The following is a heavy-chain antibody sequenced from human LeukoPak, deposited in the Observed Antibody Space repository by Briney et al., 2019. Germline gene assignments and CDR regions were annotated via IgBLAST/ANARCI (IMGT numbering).Heavy chain of an antibody. D-gene: IGHD3-10*01. CDR3: ATGTGKEQGFDC. V-gene: IGHV3-15*01. Sequence: GGSLRLSCAASGFTFSNAWMSWVRQAPGKGLEWVGRIKSKTDGGTTDCAAPVKGRFTISRYDSRNTLYLQMNSLKTEDTAVYYCATGTGKEQGFDCWGQGPLVTVSS. J-gene: IGHJ4*02. CDR1: GFTFSNAW. CDR2: IKSKTDGGTT.